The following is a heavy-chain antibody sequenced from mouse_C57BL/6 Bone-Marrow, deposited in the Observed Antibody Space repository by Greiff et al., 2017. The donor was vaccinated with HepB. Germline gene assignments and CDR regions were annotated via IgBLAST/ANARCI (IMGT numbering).Heavy chain of an antibody. V-gene: IGHV1-81*01. J-gene: IGHJ2*01. CDR1: GYTFTSYG. D-gene: IGHD1-1*01. CDR2: IYPRSGNT. CDR3: ARGSGYYGSSYAFDY. Sequence: VKLMESGAELARPGASVKLSCKASGYTFTSYGISWVKQRTGQGLEWIGEIYPRSGNTYYNEKFKGKATLTADKSSSTAYMELRSLTSEDSAVYFCARGSGYYGSSYAFDYWGQGTTLTVSS.